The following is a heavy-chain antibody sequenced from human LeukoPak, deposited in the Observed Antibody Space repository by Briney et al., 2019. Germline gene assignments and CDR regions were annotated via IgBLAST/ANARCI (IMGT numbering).Heavy chain of an antibody. Sequence: RESLKISCKGSGYSFANYGIGWVRQMPGKGLEWMGIIYPGDSDTRYSPSFQGQVTISADKSISTAYLQWSSLKASDTAMYYCARRGSPYGDYVYWGQGTLVTVSS. CDR3: ARRGSPYGDYVY. CDR2: IYPGDSDT. J-gene: IGHJ4*02. V-gene: IGHV5-51*01. D-gene: IGHD4-17*01. CDR1: GYSFANYG.